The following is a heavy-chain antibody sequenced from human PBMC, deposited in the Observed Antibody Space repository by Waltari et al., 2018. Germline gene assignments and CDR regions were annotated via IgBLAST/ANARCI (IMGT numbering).Heavy chain of an antibody. CDR2: ISRDGYSR. Sequence: EVQLVESGGGLVQPGGSLRLSCAASGFPFTNYWIHWVRQAPGEGLEWVSRISRDGYSRNYADSVKGRFTISRDNTNSTVYLQMNSLRAEDTALYYCTRDTAGYDYWGRGTLVTVS. CDR1: GFPFTNYW. J-gene: IGHJ4*02. CDR3: TRDTAGYDY. V-gene: IGHV3-74*01. D-gene: IGHD6-13*01.